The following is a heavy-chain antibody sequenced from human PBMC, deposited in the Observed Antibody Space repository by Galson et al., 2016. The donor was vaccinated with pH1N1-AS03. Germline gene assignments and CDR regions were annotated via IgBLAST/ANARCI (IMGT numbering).Heavy chain of an antibody. D-gene: IGHD3-10*01. J-gene: IGHJ6*02. Sequence: SVKVSCKASGYIFSDYYMHWVRQAPGQGLEWMAWININDGVTNYAQKFHGRVTMSRDTSISTAYMELTRLGSDETAVYYYARGLKSMLRGVIDNYYGMDVWGRGTTVTVSS. CDR1: GYIFSDYY. CDR2: ININDGVT. CDR3: ARGLKSMLRGVIDNYYGMDV. V-gene: IGHV1-2*02.